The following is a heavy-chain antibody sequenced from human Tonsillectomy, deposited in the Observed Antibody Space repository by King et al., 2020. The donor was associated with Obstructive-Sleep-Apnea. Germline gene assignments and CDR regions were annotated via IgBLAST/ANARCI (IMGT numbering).Heavy chain of an antibody. Sequence: LQLQESGPGLVKPSQTLSLTCTVSGGSISSGDYYWSWIRQPPGKGLEWIGYIYYSGSTYYNPSLKSRVTISVDTSKNQFSLKLSSVTAADTAVYYCAREGLYYYDSSGPNETEYWGQGTLVTVSS. V-gene: IGHV4-30-4*01. CDR3: AREGLYYYDSSGPNETEY. J-gene: IGHJ4*02. CDR2: IYYSGST. D-gene: IGHD3-22*01. CDR1: GGSISSGDYY.